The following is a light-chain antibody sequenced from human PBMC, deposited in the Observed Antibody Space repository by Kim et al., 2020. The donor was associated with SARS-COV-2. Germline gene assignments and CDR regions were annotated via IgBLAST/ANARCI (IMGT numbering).Light chain of an antibody. CDR3: RQYGSSPYT. J-gene: IGKJ2*01. V-gene: IGKV3-20*01. CDR2: GAS. Sequence: LSPGERATLSCKASQSVSNRYLAWHQQKPGQAPRLLISGASSRATGISDRFSGSGSGTDFTLTISRLEPEDFAVYYCRQYGSSPYTFGQGTKLEI. CDR1: QSVSNRY.